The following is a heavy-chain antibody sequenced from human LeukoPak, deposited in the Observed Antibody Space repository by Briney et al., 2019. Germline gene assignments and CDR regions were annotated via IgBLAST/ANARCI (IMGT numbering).Heavy chain of an antibody. CDR1: AFTFSAYG. CDR2: ISYDGSKQ. D-gene: IGHD5-24*01. Sequence: PGRSLRLSCAASAFTFSAYGMPWVRQAPGKGLEWVAVISYDGSKQYYADSVKGRFTISRDNSKNTLYLQMNSLRAEDTAVYYCAKELEMAARLYYFDYWGQGTLVTVSS. V-gene: IGHV3-30*18. CDR3: AKELEMAARLYYFDY. J-gene: IGHJ4*02.